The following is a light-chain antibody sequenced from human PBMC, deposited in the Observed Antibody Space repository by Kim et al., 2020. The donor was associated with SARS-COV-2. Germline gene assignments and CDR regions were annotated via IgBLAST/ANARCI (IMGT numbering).Light chain of an antibody. CDR3: QAWDSNTGV. Sequence: SYELTQPPSVSVSPGQTASITCSGDRLGDKYACWYQQKPGQSPVLVIYQDTKRPSGIPERFSGSNSGNTATLTISETQAMDEADYYCQAWDSNTGVFGGGTQLTVL. CDR1: RLGDKY. CDR2: QDT. V-gene: IGLV3-1*01. J-gene: IGLJ3*02.